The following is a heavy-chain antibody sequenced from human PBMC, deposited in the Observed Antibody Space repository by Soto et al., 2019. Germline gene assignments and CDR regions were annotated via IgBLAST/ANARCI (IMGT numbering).Heavy chain of an antibody. D-gene: IGHD3-10*01. V-gene: IGHV3-49*03. Sequence: EVYLVESGGGLVEPGRSLRLSCTASGFPFGNFLMSWFRQAPGKGMEWVGFIRSQPYGGTAEYAASVRGRFTISRDDSKGIAYLQMNSLQNEDSGVYYCIGSFPFWGQGTLVTVSS. CDR1: GFPFGNFL. CDR2: IRSQPYGGTA. J-gene: IGHJ4*02. CDR3: IGSFPF.